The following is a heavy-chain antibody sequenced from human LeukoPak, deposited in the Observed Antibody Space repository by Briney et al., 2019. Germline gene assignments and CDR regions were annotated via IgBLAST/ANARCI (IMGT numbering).Heavy chain of an antibody. CDR1: GGSFSGYY. V-gene: IGHV4-34*01. CDR2: INHSGST. CDR3: ASPWDF. D-gene: IGHD1-26*01. Sequence: SETLSLTCAVYGGSFSGYYWGWIRQPPGKGLEWIGEINHSGSTNYNPSLKSRDTISVDTYKNQFSLKLSSVTAADTAVYYCASPWDFWGQGTLVTVSS. J-gene: IGHJ4*02.